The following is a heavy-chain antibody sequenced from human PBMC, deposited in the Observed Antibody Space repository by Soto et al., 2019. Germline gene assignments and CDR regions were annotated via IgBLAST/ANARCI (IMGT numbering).Heavy chain of an antibody. Sequence: EVQLVESGGGLVQPGGSLRLSCAASGFSFSTYWMHWVRQGPGKGLVWVSRIDHDGRSTSYADSVKGRFTISRDNAKNTLSLKLNSLTVEDTGVYYCVRKAGASSMPAEYFPPWGQGNLVSVSS. D-gene: IGHD2-2*01. CDR2: IDHDGRST. CDR1: GFSFSTYW. CDR3: VRKAGASSMPAEYFPP. V-gene: IGHV3-74*01. J-gene: IGHJ1*01.